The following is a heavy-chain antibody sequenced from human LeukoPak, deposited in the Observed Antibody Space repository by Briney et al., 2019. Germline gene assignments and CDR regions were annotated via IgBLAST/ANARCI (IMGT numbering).Heavy chain of an antibody. CDR1: GFTFSSFW. J-gene: IGHJ4*02. CDR2: MKQDGSEK. Sequence: GGSLRLSCAAPGFTFSSFWMSWVRQAPGKGLEWVASMKQDGSEKYYVDSVKGRFTISRDNAKNSLYLQMNSLRAEDTAVYYCARAYYYDSSGYWYWGQGTLVTVSS. D-gene: IGHD3-22*01. CDR3: ARAYYYDSSGYWY. V-gene: IGHV3-7*01.